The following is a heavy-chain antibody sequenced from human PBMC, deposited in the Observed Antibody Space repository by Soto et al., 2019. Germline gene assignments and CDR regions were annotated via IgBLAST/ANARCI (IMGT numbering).Heavy chain of an antibody. D-gene: IGHD3-3*01. CDR2: INNDGSDT. CDR1: GFTFSDFW. V-gene: IGHV3-74*01. J-gene: IGHJ4*02. CDR3: GGVFAY. Sequence: EGALRLSCAASGFTFSDFWLHWVRQAPGKGLVWVARINNDGSDTSYADSVKGRFTMSRDNAKNMVYLQMNSLGVEDTAVYYCGGVFAYWGQGTQVTGSS.